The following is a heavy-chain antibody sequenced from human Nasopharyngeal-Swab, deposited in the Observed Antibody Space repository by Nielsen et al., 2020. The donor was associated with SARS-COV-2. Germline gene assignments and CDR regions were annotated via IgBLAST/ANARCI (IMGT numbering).Heavy chain of an antibody. V-gene: IGHV4-38-2*01. CDR2: ISHNGNA. CDR1: GYSFSRGYY. Sequence: SETLSLTCDVSGYSFSRGYYWAWIRQPPGRGLEWIGTISHNGNAYYNPSLKSRVTISLDTSKNQFSLKLSSVTAADTAVYYCARGGDGGLAHFDYWGQGNLVTVSS. CDR3: ARGGDGGLAHFDY. J-gene: IGHJ4*02. D-gene: IGHD2-21*01.